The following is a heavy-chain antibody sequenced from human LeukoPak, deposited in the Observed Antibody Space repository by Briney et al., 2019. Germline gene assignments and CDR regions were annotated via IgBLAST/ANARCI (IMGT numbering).Heavy chain of an antibody. CDR1: GGAISIGGYY. D-gene: IGHD2-8*01. CDR2: IYYSGST. Sequence: SQTLSLTCTVSGGAISIGGYYWNWIRQHPGKGLEWIGYIYYSGSTYYNPSLKSGGTISVETSKNHISLKLSAVTAADTGVYYXAXSELRGLMVYATHFDHWGQGTLVTVSS. CDR3: AXSELRGLMVYATHFDH. J-gene: IGHJ4*02. V-gene: IGHV4-31*03.